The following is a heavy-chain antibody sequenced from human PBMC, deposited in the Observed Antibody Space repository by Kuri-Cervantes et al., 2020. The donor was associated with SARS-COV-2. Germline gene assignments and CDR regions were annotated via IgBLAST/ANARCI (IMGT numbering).Heavy chain of an antibody. Sequence: GESLKISCAASGFTFSDYYMSWIRQAPGKGLEWVSNISSSGSTIYYAGSVKGRFTIYRDNAKKSLYLQMNSLRAEDTAVYYCARDLLNYYDSSGYGYWGQGTLVTVSS. D-gene: IGHD3-22*01. CDR1: GFTFSDYY. CDR3: ARDLLNYYDSSGYGY. CDR2: ISSSGSTI. J-gene: IGHJ4*02. V-gene: IGHV3-11*01.